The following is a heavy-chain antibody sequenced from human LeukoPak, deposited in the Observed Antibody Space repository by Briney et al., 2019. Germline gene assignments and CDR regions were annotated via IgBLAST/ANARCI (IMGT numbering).Heavy chain of an antibody. CDR3: ARAQLYYYGMDV. CDR2: IYYSGST. Sequence: PSETLSLTCSVSGGSMNTGGCNWTWIRQYPGEGLGWIGYIYYSGSTYFNPSLKSRVTISVDTSKNQFSLKLSSVTAADTAVYYCARAQLYYYGMDVWGQGTTVTISS. CDR1: GGSMNTGGCN. J-gene: IGHJ6*02. V-gene: IGHV4-31*03.